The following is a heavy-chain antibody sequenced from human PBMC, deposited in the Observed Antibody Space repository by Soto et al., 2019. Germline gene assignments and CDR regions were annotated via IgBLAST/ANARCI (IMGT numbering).Heavy chain of an antibody. CDR3: ARDVLSFWCGFTDY. Sequence: QVQLQESGPGLVKPSQTLSLTCTVSGGSISSGGYYWSWIRQHPGKGLEWIGYIYYSGSTYYNPSLKSRVTISGDTAKDQFSLKMSSVTAADTAVYYCARDVLSFWCGFTDYWGQGTLVTVSS. CDR2: IYYSGST. D-gene: IGHD3-3*01. J-gene: IGHJ4*02. CDR1: GGSISSGGYY. V-gene: IGHV4-31*03.